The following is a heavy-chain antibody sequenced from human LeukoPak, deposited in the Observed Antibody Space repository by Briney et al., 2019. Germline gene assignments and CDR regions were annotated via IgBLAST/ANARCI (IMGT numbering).Heavy chain of an antibody. V-gene: IGHV4-61*02. J-gene: IGHJ4*02. CDR2: IYTNGKT. CDR1: GGAVTSGSHY. Sequence: SETLSLTRTVSGGAVTSGSHYWSWIRQPAGKGLEWIGRIYTNGKTHYNPSLKSRVLMSLDTSKNQVSLELSSVTAADTAVYYCARGEYYYETSDYWYYFDYWGQGTKVIVSS. D-gene: IGHD3-22*01. CDR3: ARGEYYYETSDYWYYFDY.